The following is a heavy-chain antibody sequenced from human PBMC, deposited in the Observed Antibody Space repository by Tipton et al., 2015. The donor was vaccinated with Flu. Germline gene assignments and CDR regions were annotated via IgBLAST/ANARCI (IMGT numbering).Heavy chain of an antibody. D-gene: IGHD3-22*01. Sequence: SLRLSCAASGFTVSSNYMSWVRQAPGEGLEWVSVIYSGGSTYYADSVKGRFTISRDNSKNTLYLQMNSLRAEDTAVYYCARDRGYDSSGYYNYWGQGTLVTVSS. V-gene: IGHV3-53*01. CDR2: IYSGGST. J-gene: IGHJ4*02. CDR1: GFTVSSNY. CDR3: ARDRGYDSSGYYNY.